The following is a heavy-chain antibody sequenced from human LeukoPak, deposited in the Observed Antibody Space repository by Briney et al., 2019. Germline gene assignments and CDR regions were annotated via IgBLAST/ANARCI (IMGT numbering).Heavy chain of an antibody. CDR3: AKDLKGYCSSTSCYTGIDY. Sequence: PGGSLRLSCAASEFTFSSYGMHWVRQAPGKGLEWVAFIRYDGSNKYYADSVKGRFTISRDNSKNTLYLQMNSLRAEDTAVYYCAKDLKGYCSSTSCYTGIDYWGQGTLVTVSS. V-gene: IGHV3-30*02. J-gene: IGHJ4*02. CDR1: EFTFSSYG. CDR2: IRYDGSNK. D-gene: IGHD2-2*02.